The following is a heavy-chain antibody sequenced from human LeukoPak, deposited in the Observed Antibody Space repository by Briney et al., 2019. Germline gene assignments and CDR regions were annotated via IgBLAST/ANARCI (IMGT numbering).Heavy chain of an antibody. D-gene: IGHD1-26*01. V-gene: IGHV4-34*01. Sequence: PSETLSLTCAVYGGSFSGYYWSWVRQPPGKGLEWIGEINHSGSTNYNPSLKSRVTISVDTSKNQFSLKLSSVTAADTAVYYCARGRGSYSGWGQGTLVTVSS. CDR2: INHSGST. CDR3: ARGRGSYSG. CDR1: GGSFSGYY. J-gene: IGHJ4*02.